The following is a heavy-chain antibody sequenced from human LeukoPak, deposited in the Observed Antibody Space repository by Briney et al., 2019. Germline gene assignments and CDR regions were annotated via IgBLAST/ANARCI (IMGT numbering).Heavy chain of an antibody. D-gene: IGHD3-22*01. V-gene: IGHV3-7*03. CDR2: IKQDGSEK. J-gene: IGHJ4*02. Sequence: GGSLRLSCAASGFAFSSYWMSWVRQAPGKGLEWVANIKQDGSEKYYVDSVKGRFTISRDNAKNSLYLQMNSLRAEDTAVYYCARGGSSAYYPGGYWGQGTLVTVSS. CDR3: ARGGSSAYYPGGY. CDR1: GFAFSSYW.